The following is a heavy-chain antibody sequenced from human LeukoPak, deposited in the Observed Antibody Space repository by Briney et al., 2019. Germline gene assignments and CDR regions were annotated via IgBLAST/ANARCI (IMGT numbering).Heavy chain of an antibody. CDR2: INPNSGGT. Sequence: GASVKVSCKASGYTFTGYYMHWVRQAPGQGLGWMGWINPNSGGTNYAQKFQGRVTMTRDTSISTAYMELSRLRSDDTAVYYCARHPRSDYGDNWAFDIWGQGTMVTVSS. CDR1: GYTFTGYY. V-gene: IGHV1-2*02. CDR3: ARHPRSDYGDNWAFDI. D-gene: IGHD4-17*01. J-gene: IGHJ3*02.